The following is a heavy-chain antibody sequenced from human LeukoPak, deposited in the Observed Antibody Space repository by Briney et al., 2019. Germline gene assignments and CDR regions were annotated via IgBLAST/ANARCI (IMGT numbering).Heavy chain of an antibody. CDR2: INHSGST. D-gene: IGHD1-14*01. V-gene: IGHV4-34*01. Sequence: PSETLSLTCAVYGGSFSGYYWSWIRQPPGKGLEWIGEINHSGSTNYNPSLKSRVTIPVDTSKNQFSLKLSSVTAADTAVYYCARDLRKFWFDPWGQGTLVTVSS. CDR1: GGSFSGYY. J-gene: IGHJ5*02. CDR3: ARDLRKFWFDP.